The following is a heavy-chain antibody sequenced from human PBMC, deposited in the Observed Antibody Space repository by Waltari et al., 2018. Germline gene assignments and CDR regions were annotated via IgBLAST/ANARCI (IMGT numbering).Heavy chain of an antibody. V-gene: IGHV4-38-2*01. CDR1: GYSISSGYY. CDR2: IYHSGST. J-gene: IGHJ2*01. D-gene: IGHD6-6*01. Sequence: QVQLQESGPGLVKPSETLSLTCAVSGYSISSGYYWGWIRQPPGKGLEWIGSIYHSGSTYYNPSLKSRVTISVDTSKNQFSLKLSSVTAADTAVYYCARVLSSSHPFGNYWYFDLWGRGTLVTVSS. CDR3: ARVLSSSHPFGNYWYFDL.